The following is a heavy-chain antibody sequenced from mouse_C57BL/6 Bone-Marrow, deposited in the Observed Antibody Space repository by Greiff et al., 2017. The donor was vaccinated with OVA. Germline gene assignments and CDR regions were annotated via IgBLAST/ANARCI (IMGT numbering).Heavy chain of an antibody. CDR2: IWTGGGT. CDR3: ARSDYYGSSPWYFDV. D-gene: IGHD1-1*01. J-gene: IGHJ1*03. CDR1: GFSLTSYA. V-gene: IGHV2-9-1*01. Sequence: QVQLKESGPGLVAPSQSLSITCTVSGFSLTSYAISWVRQPPGKGLEWLGVIWTGGGTNYNSALNSRLRISKDNSKSQVFLKMNSLQTDDTAMYYCARSDYYGSSPWYFDVWGTGTTVTVSS.